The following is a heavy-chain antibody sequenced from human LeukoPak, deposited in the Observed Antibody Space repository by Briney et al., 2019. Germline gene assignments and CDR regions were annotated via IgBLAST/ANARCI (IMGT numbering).Heavy chain of an antibody. Sequence: SETLSLTCTVSGYSISSGYYWGWIRQPPWKGLEWIGSIYHSGSTYYNPSLKSRVTISVDTSKNQFSLKLSSVTAADTAVYYCARKNYDFWSGYYKNWFDPWGQGTLVTVSS. J-gene: IGHJ5*02. CDR1: GYSISSGYY. CDR2: IYHSGST. V-gene: IGHV4-38-2*02. D-gene: IGHD3-3*01. CDR3: ARKNYDFWSGYYKNWFDP.